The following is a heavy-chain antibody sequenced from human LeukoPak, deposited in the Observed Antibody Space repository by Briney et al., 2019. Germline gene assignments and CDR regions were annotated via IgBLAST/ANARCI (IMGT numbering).Heavy chain of an antibody. J-gene: IGHJ3*02. CDR3: ASPSDCSGGSCYWRAFDI. Sequence: PGGSLRLSCAASGFTFSSYEMNWVRQAPGKGLEWVSYISSSGSTIYYADSVKGRFTISRDNAKSSLYLQMNSLRAEDTAVYYCASPSDCSGGSCYWRAFDIWGQGTMVTVSS. CDR1: GFTFSSYE. V-gene: IGHV3-48*03. D-gene: IGHD2-15*01. CDR2: ISSSGSTI.